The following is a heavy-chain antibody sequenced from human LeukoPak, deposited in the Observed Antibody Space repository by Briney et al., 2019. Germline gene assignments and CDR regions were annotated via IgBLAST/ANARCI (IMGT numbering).Heavy chain of an antibody. CDR1: GGPFSGYY. Sequence: SETLSLTCAVYGGPFSGYYWSWIRQPPGKGLEWIGEINHSGSTNYNPSLKSRVTISVDTSKNQFSLKLSSVTAADTAVYYCARKVRSGSYRLDYWGQGTLVTVSS. V-gene: IGHV4-34*01. J-gene: IGHJ4*02. CDR2: INHSGST. D-gene: IGHD1-26*01. CDR3: ARKVRSGSYRLDY.